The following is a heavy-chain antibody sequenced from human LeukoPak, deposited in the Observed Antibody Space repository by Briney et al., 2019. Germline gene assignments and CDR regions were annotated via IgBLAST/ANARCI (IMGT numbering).Heavy chain of an antibody. CDR2: INSDGINT. CDR3: ARDLGQYYDTSDNWFDP. CDR1: GFTFSSYG. J-gene: IGHJ5*02. Sequence: PGGTLRLSCAASGFTFSSYGVSWVRQAPGKGLEWVSRINSDGINTSYADSVKGRFTISRDNAKNTLNLQMNSLRAEDTAVYYCARDLGQYYDTSDNWFDPWGQGTLVTVSS. V-gene: IGHV3-74*01. D-gene: IGHD3-22*01.